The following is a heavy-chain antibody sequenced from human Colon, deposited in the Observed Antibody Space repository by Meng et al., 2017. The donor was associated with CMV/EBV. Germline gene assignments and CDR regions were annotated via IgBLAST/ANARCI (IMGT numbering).Heavy chain of an antibody. CDR1: GYTFTSYY. CDR3: ARDMRGCDTASCYTGGEYGIDV. D-gene: IGHD2-2*02. V-gene: IGHV1-46*01. CDR2: INPSGGST. Sequence: ASVKVSCKASGYTFTSYYMHWVRQAPGQGLEWMGIINPSGGSTSYAQKFQGRVTMTRDTSTSTVYMELSSLRSEDTAVYYCARDMRGCDTASCYTGGEYGIDVWGQGTTVTVSS. J-gene: IGHJ6*02.